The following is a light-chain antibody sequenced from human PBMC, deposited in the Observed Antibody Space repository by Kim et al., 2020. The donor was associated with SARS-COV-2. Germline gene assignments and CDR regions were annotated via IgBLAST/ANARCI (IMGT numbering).Light chain of an antibody. Sequence: GTVPFHGAPTHGGLTIDLYPYWNRLSTGQAPRTLIYDTAHKRPWTPARFSGSLLGGKAALTLSDAQPEDEAEYYCLLFYSGVQIFGGGTQLTVL. CDR3: LLFYSGVQI. J-gene: IGLJ2*01. V-gene: IGLV7-46*01. CDR1: HGGLTIDLY. CDR2: DTA.